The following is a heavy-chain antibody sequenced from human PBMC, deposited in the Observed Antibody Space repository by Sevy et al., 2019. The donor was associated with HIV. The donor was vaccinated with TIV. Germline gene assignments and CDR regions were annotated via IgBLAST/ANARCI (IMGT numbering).Heavy chain of an antibody. J-gene: IGHJ4*02. CDR1: GYTFTSYG. CDR3: ARARGNVLRFLEWSPYFDY. Sequence: ASVKVSCKASGYTFTSYGISWVRQAPGQGLEWMGWISAYNGNTNYAQKLQGRDTMTTDTSTSTAYMELRSLRSDDTDLYYCARARGNVLRFLEWSPYFDYWGQGTLVSVSS. CDR2: ISAYNGNT. V-gene: IGHV1-18*01. D-gene: IGHD3-3*01.